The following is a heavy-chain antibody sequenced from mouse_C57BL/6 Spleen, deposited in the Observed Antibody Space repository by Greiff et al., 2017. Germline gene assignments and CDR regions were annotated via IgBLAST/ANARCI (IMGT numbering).Heavy chain of an antibody. Sequence: EVQRVESGGGLVQPGESLKLSCESYEYEFPSYDMSWVRQTPEKRLELVAAINSDGGSTYYPDTMERRFIITRDNTKKTLYLQMSSLRSEDTALYYCARQGYYGCNPWFAYWGQGTLVTVSA. V-gene: IGHV5-2*01. CDR2: INSDGGST. CDR3: ARQGYYGCNPWFAY. D-gene: IGHD1-1*01. J-gene: IGHJ3*01. CDR1: EYEFPSYD.